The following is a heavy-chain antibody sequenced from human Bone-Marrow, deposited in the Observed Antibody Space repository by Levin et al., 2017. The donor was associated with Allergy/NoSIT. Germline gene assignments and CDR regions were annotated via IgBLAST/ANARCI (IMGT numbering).Heavy chain of an antibody. D-gene: IGHD3-9*01. CDR1: GFTFTSHG. Sequence: GGSLRLSCAASGFTFTSHGMHWGRQAPGKGLEWVAVISRDGSYVDYADSVKGRFTISRDNSKNLVYLQMNSLRADDTAVYYCAKEEETGDDLDYYYAMDVWGQGTTVTVSS. J-gene: IGHJ6*02. CDR2: ISRDGSYV. V-gene: IGHV3-30*18. CDR3: AKEEETGDDLDYYYAMDV.